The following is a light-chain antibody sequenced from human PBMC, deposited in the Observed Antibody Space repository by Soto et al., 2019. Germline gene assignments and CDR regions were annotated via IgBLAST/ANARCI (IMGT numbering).Light chain of an antibody. Sequence: CTLSSGDSNYAIAWHQQQSEKGPRYLMKLNSDGSHSKGDGIPDRFSGSSSGAERYLTISSLQSEDEADYYCQTWGSGIVVFGGGTKLTVL. V-gene: IGLV4-69*01. J-gene: IGLJ2*01. CDR3: QTWGSGIVV. CDR2: LNSDGSH. CDR1: SGDSNYA.